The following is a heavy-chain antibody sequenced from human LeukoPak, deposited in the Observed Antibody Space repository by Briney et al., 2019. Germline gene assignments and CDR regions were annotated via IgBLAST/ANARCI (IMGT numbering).Heavy chain of an antibody. CDR2: ISYDGSNK. CDR3: AKGGEVSSWYKRLKLYFDY. J-gene: IGHJ4*02. Sequence: PGGSLRLSCGASGITFSSYGMHWVRQAPGKGLEWVASISYDGSNKYYADSVKGRFTISRDNSKNTLFLQMNSRRAEDTAVYYCAKGGEVSSWYKRLKLYFDYWGQGTLVTVSS. CDR1: GITFSSYG. V-gene: IGHV3-30*18. D-gene: IGHD6-13*01.